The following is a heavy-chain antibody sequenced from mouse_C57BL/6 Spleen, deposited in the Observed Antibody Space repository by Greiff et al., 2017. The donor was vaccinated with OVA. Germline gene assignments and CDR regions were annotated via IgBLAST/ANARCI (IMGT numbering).Heavy chain of an antibody. CDR3: ARDPYYYGSSYGGVSFDY. CDR2: IYPGDGDT. D-gene: IGHD1-1*01. Sequence: QVQLQQSGAELVKPGASVKISCKASGYAFSSYWMNWVKQRPGKGLEWIGQIYPGDGDTNYNGKFKGKATLTADKSSSTAYMQLSSLTSEDSAVYFCARDPYYYGSSYGGVSFDYWGQGTTLTVSS. CDR1: GYAFSSYW. V-gene: IGHV1-80*01. J-gene: IGHJ2*01.